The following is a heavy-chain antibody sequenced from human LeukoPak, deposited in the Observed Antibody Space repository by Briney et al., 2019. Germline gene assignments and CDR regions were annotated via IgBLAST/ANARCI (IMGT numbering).Heavy chain of an antibody. CDR2: INPNSGGT. J-gene: IGHJ4*02. D-gene: IGHD3-10*01. V-gene: IGHV1-2*02. CDR1: GYTFTGYY. CDR3: ARDYYGSGSYYWFDY. Sequence: ASVKVSCKASGYTFTGYYMHWVRQAPGQGLEWMGWINPNSGGTNYAQKFQGRVTMTRDTSISTACMELSRLRSDDTAVYYCARDYYGSGSYYWFDYWGQGTLVTVSS.